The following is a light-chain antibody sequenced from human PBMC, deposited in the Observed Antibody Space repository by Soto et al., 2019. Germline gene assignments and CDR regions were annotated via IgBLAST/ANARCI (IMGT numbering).Light chain of an antibody. J-gene: IGLJ1*01. V-gene: IGLV2-14*01. CDR2: EVS. CDR1: SGDVGGYYY. CDR3: SSYTAGGTI. Sequence: QSALTHPGSVSWSPGHSITISCTGTSGDVGGYYYVSWYQQLPGKAPKLMISEVSNRPSGVSNRFSGSKSGNTASLTISGLQAEQEADYYCSSYTAGGTIFGTGTKVTAL.